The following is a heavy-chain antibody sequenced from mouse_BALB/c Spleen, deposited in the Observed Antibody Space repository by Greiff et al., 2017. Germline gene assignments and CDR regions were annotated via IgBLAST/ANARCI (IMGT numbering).Heavy chain of an antibody. D-gene: IGHD2-4*01. V-gene: IGHV14-4*02. Sequence: EVQLQQSGAELVRSGASVKLSCTASGFNIKDYYMHWVKQRPEQDLEWIGWIDPENGDTEYAPKFQGKATMTADTSSNTAYLQLSSLTSEDTAVYYCNAIYYDYDGWFAYWGQGTLVTVSA. CDR3: NAIYYDYDGWFAY. J-gene: IGHJ3*01. CDR2: IDPENGDT. CDR1: GFNIKDYY.